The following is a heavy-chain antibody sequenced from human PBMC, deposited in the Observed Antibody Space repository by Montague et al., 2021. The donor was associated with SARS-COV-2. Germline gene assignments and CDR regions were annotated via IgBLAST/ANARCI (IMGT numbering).Heavy chain of an antibody. Sequence: SETRSLTCTVSGGSVSRISSHWGWIRQPPGKGLEYIGSFYYAGGTQYNPSLKSRVTISVDTSNDQFSLKMNSVTAADSAVYFCARLYGSSFDYWGQGTLVTASS. J-gene: IGHJ4*02. CDR1: GGSVSRISSH. CDR2: FYYAGGT. V-gene: IGHV4-39*01. D-gene: IGHD4-17*01. CDR3: ARLYGSSFDY.